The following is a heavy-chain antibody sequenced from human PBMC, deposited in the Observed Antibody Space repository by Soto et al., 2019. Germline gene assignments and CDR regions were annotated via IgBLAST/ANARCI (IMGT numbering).Heavy chain of an antibody. V-gene: IGHV1-69*02. CDR2: IIPILGIA. Sequence: QVQLVQSGAEVKKPGSSVKVSCKASGGTFSSYTISWVRQAPGQGLEWMGRIIPILGIANYAQKFQGRVTITADKSTSTAYMELSSLRSEATAVYYCASDLPGDTAMVTRPYGMDVWGQGTTVTVSS. D-gene: IGHD5-18*01. CDR3: ASDLPGDTAMVTRPYGMDV. CDR1: GGTFSSYT. J-gene: IGHJ6*02.